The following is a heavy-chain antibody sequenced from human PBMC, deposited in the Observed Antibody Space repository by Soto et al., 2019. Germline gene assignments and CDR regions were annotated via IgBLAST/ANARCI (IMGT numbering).Heavy chain of an antibody. Sequence: QVQLVESGGGVVQPGRSLRLSCAASGFTFSSYGMHWVRQAPGKGLEWVAVIWYDGSNKYYADSVKGRFTISRDNSKNTLYRKMNSLRAEDTAVYYCARENSNTAMAPPAPNGDYYYSGMAVWGKGPTVPVPS. CDR3: ARENSNTAMAPPAPNGDYYYSGMAV. D-gene: IGHD5-18*01. CDR2: IWYDGSNK. CDR1: GFTFSSYG. J-gene: IGHJ6*04. V-gene: IGHV3-33*01.